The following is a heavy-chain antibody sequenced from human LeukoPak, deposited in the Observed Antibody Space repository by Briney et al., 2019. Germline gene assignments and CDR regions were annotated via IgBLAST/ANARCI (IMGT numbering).Heavy chain of an antibody. D-gene: IGHD4-17*01. J-gene: IGHJ4*02. CDR3: VSSHGDYVNF. CDR1: GGSFSGYY. CDR2: INHSGST. V-gene: IGHV4-34*01. Sequence: SETLSLTCAVYGGSFSGYYWSWIRQPSGKGLEWIGEINHSGSTNYNPSLKSRVTISVDTSKNQFSLKLSSVTAADTAVYYCVSSHGDYVNFSGQGTLVTVSS.